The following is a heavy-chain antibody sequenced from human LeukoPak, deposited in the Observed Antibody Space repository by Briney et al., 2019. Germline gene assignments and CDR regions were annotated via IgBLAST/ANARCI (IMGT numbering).Heavy chain of an antibody. CDR2: ISGSGGST. Sequence: GGSLRLSCAASGFTFSSYAMSWVRQAPGKGLEWVSAISGSGGSTYYADSVKGRFTISRDNSKNTLYLQMNSLRAEDTAVYYCAKVPGYDILTGRYGPFDYWGQGTLVAVSS. CDR3: AKVPGYDILTGRYGPFDY. CDR1: GFTFSSYA. D-gene: IGHD3-9*01. V-gene: IGHV3-23*01. J-gene: IGHJ4*02.